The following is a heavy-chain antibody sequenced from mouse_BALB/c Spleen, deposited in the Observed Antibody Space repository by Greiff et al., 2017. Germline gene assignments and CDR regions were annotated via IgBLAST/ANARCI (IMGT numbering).Heavy chain of an antibody. J-gene: IGHJ3*01. Sequence: EVMLVESGGGLVKPGGSLKLSCAASGFTFSSYAMSWVRQTPEKRLEWVATISSGGSYTYYPDSVKGRFTISRDNAKNTLYLQMSSLRSEDTAMYYCASTYGSSFFAYWGQGTLVTVSA. D-gene: IGHD1-1*01. V-gene: IGHV5-9-1*01. CDR3: ASTYGSSFFAY. CDR1: GFTFSSYA. CDR2: ISSGGSYT.